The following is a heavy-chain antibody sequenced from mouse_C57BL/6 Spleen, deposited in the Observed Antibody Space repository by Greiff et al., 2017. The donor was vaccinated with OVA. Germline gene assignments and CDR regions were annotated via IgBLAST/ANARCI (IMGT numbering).Heavy chain of an antibody. CDR1: GYTFTDYE. J-gene: IGHJ2*01. Sequence: QVHVKQSGAELVRPGASVTLSCKASGYTFTDYEMHWVKQTPVHGLEWIGAIDPETGGTAYNQKFKGKAILTADKSSSTAYMELRSLTSEDSAVYYCTRKLTGTGPYFDYWGQGTTLTVSS. CDR2: IDPETGGT. V-gene: IGHV1-15*01. D-gene: IGHD4-1*01. CDR3: TRKLTGTGPYFDY.